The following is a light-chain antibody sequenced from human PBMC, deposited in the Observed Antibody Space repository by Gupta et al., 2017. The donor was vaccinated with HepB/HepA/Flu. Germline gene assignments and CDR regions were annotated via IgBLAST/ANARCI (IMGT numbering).Light chain of an antibody. J-gene: IGLJ3*02. V-gene: IGLV1-47*01. CDR3: TTWDDSLSIQL. CDR1: NSNIGTNY. Sequence: QSGLPQPPSASGTLGQRVTIYCSGSNSNIGTNYVYWYQYLPGTAPKFLICRNDQRPPGVSGRFSGSTSGTSASLIISGIRSEDEAEYYCTTWDDSLSIQLFGGGTKLTVL. CDR2: RND.